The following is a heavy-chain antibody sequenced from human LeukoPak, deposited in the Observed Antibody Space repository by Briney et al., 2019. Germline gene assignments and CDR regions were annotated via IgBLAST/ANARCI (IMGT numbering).Heavy chain of an antibody. V-gene: IGHV4-34*01. CDR2: INHSGST. J-gene: IGHJ4*02. Sequence: TSETLSLTCAVYGASFSGYYWSWIRQPPGKGLEWIGEINHSGSTNYNPSLKSRVTISVDTSKNQFSLKLSSVTAADTAVYYCARALSKYSSGWYSSRGGLDYWGQGTLVTVSS. CDR3: ARALSKYSSGWYSSRGGLDY. CDR1: GASFSGYY. D-gene: IGHD6-19*01.